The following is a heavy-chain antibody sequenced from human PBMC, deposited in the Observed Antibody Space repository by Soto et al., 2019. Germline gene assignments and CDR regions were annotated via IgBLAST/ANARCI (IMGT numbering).Heavy chain of an antibody. J-gene: IGHJ5*02. D-gene: IGHD3-10*02. CDR2: IRSKANNYAT. CDR3: SRQMFSPDNH. CDR1: GFTFSGSA. Sequence: EVQLVESGGGLVQPGGSLRLSCAASGFTFSGSAIHWVRQASGKGLEWLGLIRSKANNYATAYGASVKGRFTISRYDSKNTAYLQMNSLKTEDTAIYYCSRQMFSPDNHWGQGTLVTVSS. V-gene: IGHV3-73*01.